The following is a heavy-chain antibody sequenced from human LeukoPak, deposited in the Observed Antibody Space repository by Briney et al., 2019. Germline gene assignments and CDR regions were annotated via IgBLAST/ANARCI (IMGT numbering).Heavy chain of an antibody. CDR2: ISYDGSNK. CDR3: AKGRVAVAGQSLWWFDP. Sequence: PGGSLRLSCAASGFTFSSYAMHWVRQAPGKGLEWVAVISYDGSNKYYADSVKGRFTISRDNSKNTLYLQMNSLRAEDTAVYYCAKGRVAVAGQSLWWFDPWGQGTLVTVSS. D-gene: IGHD6-19*01. CDR1: GFTFSSYA. J-gene: IGHJ5*02. V-gene: IGHV3-30*04.